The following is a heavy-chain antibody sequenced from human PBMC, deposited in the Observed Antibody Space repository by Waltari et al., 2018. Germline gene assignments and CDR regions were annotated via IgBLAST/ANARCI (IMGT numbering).Heavy chain of an antibody. D-gene: IGHD5-18*01. V-gene: IGHV4-39*07. CDR2: IHYIWDT. Sequence: QLQLQESGPGLVEPSETLSLTCTASGDPISNNNYYWGWHRHPRGTGLQWIGSIHYIWDTYYSSSLKSRVIISVDTSNNQFSLRLTSVTAADTAVYYCARGWIQLSTYYDAFDIWGQGTMVTVSS. J-gene: IGHJ3*02. CDR3: ARGWIQLSTYYDAFDI. CDR1: GDPISNNNYY.